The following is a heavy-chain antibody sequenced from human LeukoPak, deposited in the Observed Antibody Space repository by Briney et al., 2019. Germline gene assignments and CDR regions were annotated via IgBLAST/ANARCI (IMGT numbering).Heavy chain of an antibody. CDR1: GGSFSGYY. J-gene: IGHJ3*02. D-gene: IGHD6-6*01. Sequence: SETLSLTCAVYGGSFSGYYWSWIRQPPGKGLEWIGEINHSGSTNYNPSLKSRVTISVDTSKNQFSLRLRSVTAADTAVYYCAREGKPEYSSSSYAFDIWGQGTMVTVSS. V-gene: IGHV4-34*01. CDR3: AREGKPEYSSSSYAFDI. CDR2: INHSGST.